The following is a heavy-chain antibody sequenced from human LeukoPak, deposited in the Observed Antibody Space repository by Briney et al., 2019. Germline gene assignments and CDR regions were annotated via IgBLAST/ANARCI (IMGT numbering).Heavy chain of an antibody. CDR2: INPNSGGT. J-gene: IGHJ3*02. Sequence: GASVKVSCKASGYTFTGYYMHWVRQAPGQGLEWMGWINPNSGGTNYAQKFQGRVTMTRGTSISTAYMELSRLRSDDTAVYYCARDRVVGALDDAFDIWGQGTMVTVSS. V-gene: IGHV1-2*02. CDR3: ARDRVVGALDDAFDI. D-gene: IGHD1-26*01. CDR1: GYTFTGYY.